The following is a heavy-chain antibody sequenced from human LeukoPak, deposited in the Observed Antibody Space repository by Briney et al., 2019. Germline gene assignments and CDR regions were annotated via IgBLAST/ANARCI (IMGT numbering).Heavy chain of an antibody. CDR1: GFAVSSNY. J-gene: IGHJ4*02. Sequence: GGSLRLSCAASGFAVSSNYMSWVRQAPGKGLEWVSVIYSGGSTYYADSVKGRFTISRDNSKNTLYLQMNSLRAEDTAVYYCARDPVDIVATGFDYWGQGTLVTASS. CDR2: IYSGGST. CDR3: ARDPVDIVATGFDY. D-gene: IGHD5-12*01. V-gene: IGHV3-66*01.